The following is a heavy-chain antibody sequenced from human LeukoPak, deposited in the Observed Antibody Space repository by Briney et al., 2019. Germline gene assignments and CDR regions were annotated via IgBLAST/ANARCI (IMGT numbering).Heavy chain of an antibody. V-gene: IGHV3-23*01. Sequence: GGSLRLSCAASGFSFINYAMSWVRQAPARGPEWLSSMKGGGETFYADSVKGRFTISRDNAKNSVYLQMNSLRAEDTAVYYCARDSVGGLNFNLWGQGTLVTVSS. CDR1: GFSFINYA. J-gene: IGHJ4*02. D-gene: IGHD4-23*01. CDR3: ARDSVGGLNFNL. CDR2: MKGGGET.